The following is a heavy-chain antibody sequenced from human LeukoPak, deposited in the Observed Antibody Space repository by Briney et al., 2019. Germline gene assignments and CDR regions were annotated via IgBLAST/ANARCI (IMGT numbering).Heavy chain of an antibody. D-gene: IGHD2-15*01. J-gene: IGHJ4*02. Sequence: GGSLRLSCAASGFTFSSYEMHWVRQAPGKGLERVSYISSSGSTIYYADSVKGRFTISRDNAKNSMYLQMNSLRAEDTAVYYCARDLVKYCSGGSCPKDYWGQGTLVTVSS. CDR1: GFTFSSYE. CDR3: ARDLVKYCSGGSCPKDY. V-gene: IGHV3-48*03. CDR2: ISSSGSTI.